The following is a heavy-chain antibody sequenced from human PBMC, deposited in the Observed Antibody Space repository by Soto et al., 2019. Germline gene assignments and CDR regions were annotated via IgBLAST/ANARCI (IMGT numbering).Heavy chain of an antibody. V-gene: IGHV4-30-2*01. J-gene: IGHJ5*02. Sequence: PSETLSVTCAVSVGSISSGGYSWSWILQPPGKGLEWIGYIYHSGSTYYNPSLKSRVTISVDRSKNQFSLKLSSVTAADTAVYYCARGGKYYYDSSGYSWFDPWGQGTLVTVSS. CDR3: ARGGKYYYDSSGYSWFDP. CDR1: VGSISSGGYS. CDR2: IYHSGST. D-gene: IGHD3-22*01.